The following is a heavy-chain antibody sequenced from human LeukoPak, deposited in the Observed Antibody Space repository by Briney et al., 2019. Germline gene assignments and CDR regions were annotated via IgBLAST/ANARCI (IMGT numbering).Heavy chain of an antibody. J-gene: IGHJ4*02. CDR3: AKVGHLGYCSGGSCFLDY. CDR2: ISPGGGTT. CDR1: GFAFGSEA. D-gene: IGHD2-15*01. V-gene: IGHV3-23*01. Sequence: GGSLRLSCAVSGFAFGSEAMSWVRQSPARGLEWVASISPGGGTTYYADYVKGRFTISRDNSKNSLFVQMNSLRAEDTAVYYCAKVGHLGYCSGGSCFLDYWGQGTLVTVSS.